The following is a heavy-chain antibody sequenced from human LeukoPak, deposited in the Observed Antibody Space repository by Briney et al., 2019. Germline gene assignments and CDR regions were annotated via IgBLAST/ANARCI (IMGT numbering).Heavy chain of an antibody. CDR3: ARVTLAAAGPVDY. CDR2: INHSGST. D-gene: IGHD6-13*01. V-gene: IGHV4-34*01. Sequence: SETLSLTCAVYGGSFSGYYWSWIRQPPGKGLEWIGEINHSGSTNYNPSLKSRVTMSVDTSKNQFSLKLSSVTAADTAVYYCARVTLAAAGPVDYWGQGTLVTVSS. J-gene: IGHJ4*02. CDR1: GGSFSGYY.